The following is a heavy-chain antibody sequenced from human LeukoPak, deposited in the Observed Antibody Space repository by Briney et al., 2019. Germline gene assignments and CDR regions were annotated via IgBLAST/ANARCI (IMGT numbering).Heavy chain of an antibody. J-gene: IGHJ6*02. CDR3: ARGDSGYINYYGMDV. D-gene: IGHD4/OR15-4a*01. V-gene: IGHV3-66*01. CDR1: GFTVSSNY. Sequence: GGSLRLSCAASGFTVSSNYMSWVRQAPGKGLEWVSVICSGGSTYYADSVKGRFTISRDNSKNTLYLQMNSLRAEDTAVYYCARGDSGYINYYGMDVWGQGTTVTVSS. CDR2: ICSGGST.